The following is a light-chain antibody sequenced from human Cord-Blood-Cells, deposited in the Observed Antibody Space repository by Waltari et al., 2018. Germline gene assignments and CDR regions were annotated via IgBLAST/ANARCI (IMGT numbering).Light chain of an antibody. J-gene: IGLJ3*02. CDR3: SSYTSSSTWV. Sequence: QSALTQPASVSGSPGPSIPISCPGTSRDVGGYNYVSWYQQHPGKAPKLMIYDVSNRPSGVSNRFSGSKSGNTASLTISGLQAEDEADYYCSSYTSSSTWVFGGGTKLTVL. V-gene: IGLV2-14*01. CDR2: DVS. CDR1: SRDVGGYNY.